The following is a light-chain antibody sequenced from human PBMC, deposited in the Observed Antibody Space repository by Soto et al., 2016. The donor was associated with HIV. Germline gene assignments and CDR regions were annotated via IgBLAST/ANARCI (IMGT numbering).Light chain of an antibody. CDR1: NVGSKS. V-gene: IGLV3-21*03. CDR3: QVWDASTDLVV. J-gene: IGLJ2*01. CDR2: DDS. Sequence: SYELTQPPSLSVAPRKTARITCGGNNVGSKSVQWYQQKPGQAPVLVVYDDSDRPSGIPERFSGSNSGNTATLSISRVEAGDEADYYCQVWDASTDLVVFGGETKLTVL.